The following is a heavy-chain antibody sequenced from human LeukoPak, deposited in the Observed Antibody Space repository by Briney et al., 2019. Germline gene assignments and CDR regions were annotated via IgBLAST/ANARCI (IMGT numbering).Heavy chain of an antibody. CDR2: ISPNSGGT. Sequence: ASVKVSCKAFGYTFTGYYVHWVRQAPGQGLEWMGWISPNSGGTHYAQKFQGRVTMTGDTSISTAYMELSRLRAEDTALYYCAKGTYSGSYYNPPDYWGQGTLVTVSS. V-gene: IGHV1-2*02. D-gene: IGHD3-10*01. CDR1: GYTFTGYY. J-gene: IGHJ4*02. CDR3: AKGTYSGSYYNPPDY.